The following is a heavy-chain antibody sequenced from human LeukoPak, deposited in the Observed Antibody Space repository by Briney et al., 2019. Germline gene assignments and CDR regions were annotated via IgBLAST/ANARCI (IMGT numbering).Heavy chain of an antibody. J-gene: IGHJ4*02. CDR2: INPNSGGT. CDR3: ARDLYYDSSGYYLGY. V-gene: IGHV1-2*02. Sequence: ASVKVSCKASGYTFTSYGISWVRQAPGQGLEWMGWINPNSGGTNYAQKFQGRVTMTRDTSISTAYMELSRLRSDDTAVYYCARDLYYDSSGYYLGYWGQGTLVTVSS. D-gene: IGHD3-22*01. CDR1: GYTFTSYG.